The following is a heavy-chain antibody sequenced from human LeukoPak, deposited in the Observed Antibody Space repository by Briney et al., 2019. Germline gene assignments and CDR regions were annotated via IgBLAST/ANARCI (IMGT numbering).Heavy chain of an antibody. CDR3: AKVTTYGFDAFDI. D-gene: IGHD4-17*01. V-gene: IGHV3-21*04. CDR2: ISSSSSYI. CDR1: GFTFSSYS. Sequence: GGSLRLSCAASGFTFSSYSMNWVRQAPGKGLEWVSSISSSSSYIYYADSVKGRFIISRDNAKNSLYLQVSSLRAEDTALYHCAKVTTYGFDAFDIWGQGTMVTVSS. J-gene: IGHJ3*02.